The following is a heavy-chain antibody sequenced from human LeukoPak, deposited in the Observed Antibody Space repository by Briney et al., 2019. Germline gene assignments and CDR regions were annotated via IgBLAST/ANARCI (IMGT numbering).Heavy chain of an antibody. CDR1: GFTFSSYA. CDR2: IGGGRLST. CDR3: AKGGSRHYYDY. Sequence: GGSLRLSCAASGFTFSSYAMSWVRQAPGKGLEWVSVIGGGRLSTYYADSVKGRFTISRDNSKNTLYLQMNSLTAEDTAVYYCAKGGSRHYYDYWGQGTLVTVSS. V-gene: IGHV3-23*01. D-gene: IGHD6-25*01. J-gene: IGHJ4*02.